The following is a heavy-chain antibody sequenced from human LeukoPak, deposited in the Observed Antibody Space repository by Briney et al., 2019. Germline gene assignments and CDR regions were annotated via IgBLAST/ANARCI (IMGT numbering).Heavy chain of an antibody. CDR1: GYTFTGYY. D-gene: IGHD3-22*01. J-gene: IGHJ5*02. V-gene: IGHV1-2*02. Sequence: VASVKVSCKASGYTFTGYYMHWVRQAPGQGLEWMGWINPNSGGTNYAQKFHGRVNMTRDTSISTAYMELSRLRSDDTAVYYCARGVGYYDSSGSDWFDPWGQGTLVTVSS. CDR2: INPNSGGT. CDR3: ARGVGYYDSSGSDWFDP.